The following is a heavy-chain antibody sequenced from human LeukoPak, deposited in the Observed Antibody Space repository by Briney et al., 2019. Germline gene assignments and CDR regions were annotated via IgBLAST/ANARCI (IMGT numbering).Heavy chain of an antibody. D-gene: IGHD7-27*01. Sequence: ASVKVSCKASGYTFTDYYIHWVRQAPGQGLEWMGWINPNSGGTNYAQKFQGRVTMTRDTSISTAYMELSGLRSDDTAVCYCARDYPGMITGVEKYFFDYWGQGTLVTVSS. CDR3: ARDYPGMITGVEKYFFDY. V-gene: IGHV1-2*02. CDR2: INPNSGGT. J-gene: IGHJ4*02. CDR1: GYTFTDYY.